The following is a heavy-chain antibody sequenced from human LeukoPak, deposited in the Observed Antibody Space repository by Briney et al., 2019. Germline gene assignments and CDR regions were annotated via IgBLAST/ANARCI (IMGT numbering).Heavy chain of an antibody. J-gene: IGHJ4*02. Sequence: GASVKVSCKTSGFTFTTSAVQWVRQARGQRLEWIGWIVIGSGNTNSAQKFQERVTITRDMSTSTAYMELTSLRSEDTAVYYCAAALYQPLPFDSWGQGTLVTVSS. CDR1: GFTFTTSA. V-gene: IGHV1-58*01. D-gene: IGHD2-2*01. CDR3: AAALYQPLPFDS. CDR2: IVIGSGNT.